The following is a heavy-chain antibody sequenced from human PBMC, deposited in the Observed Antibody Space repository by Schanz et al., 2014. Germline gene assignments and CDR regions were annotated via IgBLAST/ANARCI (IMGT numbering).Heavy chain of an antibody. CDR1: GYTFTSYY. Sequence: QVQLVQSGAEVKKPGASVKVSCKASGYTFTSYYMHWVRQAPGQGLEWMGIINPSGYSTSYAQKFQGRVTFTADKSTSTAFLEVNSLRSEDTAVYYCARTGYDPSLTHWGQGTLVTVSS. J-gene: IGHJ4*02. CDR2: INPSGYST. CDR3: ARTGYDPSLTH. D-gene: IGHD5-12*01. V-gene: IGHV1-46*03.